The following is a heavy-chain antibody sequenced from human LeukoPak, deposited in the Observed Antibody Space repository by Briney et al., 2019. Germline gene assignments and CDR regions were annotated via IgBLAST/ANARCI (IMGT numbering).Heavy chain of an antibody. CDR1: GFTFRDYG. J-gene: IGHJ6*02. V-gene: IGHV3-30*02. D-gene: IGHD6-13*01. CDR3: AKAPSSSSSREYGMDV. CDR2: IHSDGNSK. Sequence: GGSLRLSCVASGFTFRDYGMHWVRQAPGKGLEWVAFIHSDGNSKYADSVKGRFTISRDNSKNTLYLQMNSLRAEDTAVYYCAKAPSSSSSREYGMDVWGQGTTVTVSS.